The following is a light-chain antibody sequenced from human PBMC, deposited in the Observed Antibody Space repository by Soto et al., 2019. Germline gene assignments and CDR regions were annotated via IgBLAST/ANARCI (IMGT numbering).Light chain of an antibody. J-gene: IGKJ3*01. V-gene: IGKV3-11*01. Sequence: EVVLTQSPATLSLSPGERATLSCRASENVRTFVDWYQQKPGQAPRLLIYGASNRATGIPARFSGSGSGTDFTLTISNLEPEDSAVYYCLQYGRSPTFGPGTKVHIK. CDR3: LQYGRSPT. CDR1: ENVRTF. CDR2: GAS.